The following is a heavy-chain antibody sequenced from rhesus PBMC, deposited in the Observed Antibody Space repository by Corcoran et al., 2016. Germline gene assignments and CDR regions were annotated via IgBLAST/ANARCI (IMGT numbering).Heavy chain of an antibody. CDR2: IGGRSRTA. V-gene: IGHV4-165*02. CDR1: GGSMDDYY. J-gene: IGHJ4*01. CDR3: ARHISGSYFDY. Sequence: QVQLLESGPGLVKPSETLSLTCTVSGGSMDDYYWNWIRQSPGKGLEWFGNIGGRSRTASSNPSLERRVTFSSDTSKNQFSLRLTSVTAADTAIYYCARHISGSYFDYWGQGVMVTVSS.